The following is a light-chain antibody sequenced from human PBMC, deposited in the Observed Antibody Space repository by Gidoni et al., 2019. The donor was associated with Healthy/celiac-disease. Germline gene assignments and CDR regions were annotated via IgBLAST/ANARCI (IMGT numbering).Light chain of an antibody. CDR3: CSYAGSSTFV. Sequence: QSALTEPASVSGSPGQSITISCTGTSSDVGSYNLVSLYQPHPGKAPKLMIYEVSKRPSGISNRFSGSMSGNTASLTIAGLQAEDEADYYGCSYAGSSTFVFGGGTKLTVL. CDR1: SSDVGSYNL. V-gene: IGLV2-23*02. J-gene: IGLJ2*01. CDR2: EVS.